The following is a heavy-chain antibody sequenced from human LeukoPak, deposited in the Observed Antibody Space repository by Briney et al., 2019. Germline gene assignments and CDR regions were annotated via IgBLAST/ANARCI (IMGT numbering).Heavy chain of an antibody. D-gene: IGHD5/OR15-5a*01. Sequence: GGSLRLSCTASGFIFRNYAMSWVRQAPGKGLEWVSTISGAGDNTNYADSVTGRFTISRDNSKNTLYVQMNSLRAEDTAVYYCAKDYSVSNWCFDLWGRGTLVTVSS. CDR2: ISGAGDNT. CDR1: GFIFRNYA. V-gene: IGHV3-23*01. CDR3: AKDYSVSNWCFDL. J-gene: IGHJ2*01.